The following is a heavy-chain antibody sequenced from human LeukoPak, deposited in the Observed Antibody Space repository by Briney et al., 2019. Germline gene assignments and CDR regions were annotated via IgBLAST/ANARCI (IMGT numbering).Heavy chain of an antibody. J-gene: IGHJ4*02. D-gene: IGHD6-13*01. CDR3: ARDLTGSTWDY. CDR1: GFTFSTYS. V-gene: IGHV3-30-3*01. CDR2: ISDDGSKK. Sequence: GGSLRLSCAASGFTFSTYSIHWVRQAPGKGLEWVAVISDDGSKKYYADSVKGRSTISRDNSKDTVYLQMNSLRADDTAVFFCARDLTGSTWDYWGQGTLVTVSS.